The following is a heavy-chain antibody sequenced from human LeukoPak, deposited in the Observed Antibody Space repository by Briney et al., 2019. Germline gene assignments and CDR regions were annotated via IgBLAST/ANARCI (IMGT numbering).Heavy chain of an antibody. CDR2: ILGSGGAT. CDR1: GFTFSNYA. J-gene: IGHJ4*02. Sequence: GASLRLSCPASGFTFSNYAMSWVRQAPGKGLEWVSAILGSGGATYYADSVKGRFTISRDNSKNTLYLQMSTLRAEDTAVYFCAKWGDYNGLTGYYVSDYWGQGTLVTVSS. D-gene: IGHD3-9*01. CDR3: AKWGDYNGLTGYYVSDY. V-gene: IGHV3-23*01.